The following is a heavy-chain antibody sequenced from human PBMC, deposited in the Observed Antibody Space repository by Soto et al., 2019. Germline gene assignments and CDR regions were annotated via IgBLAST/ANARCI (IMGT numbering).Heavy chain of an antibody. V-gene: IGHV1-46*01. CDR1: GYTFTSYY. D-gene: IGHD2-8*01. J-gene: IGHJ6*02. Sequence: ASVKVSCKASGYTFTSYYVHWVRQAPGQGLEWMGIINPSGGSTSYAQKFQGRVTMTRDTSTSTVYMELSSLRSEDTAVYYCARQARFFSYGVCSPYVMSFCGQGSTVPVSS. CDR3: ARQARFFSYGVCSPYVMSF. CDR2: INPSGGST.